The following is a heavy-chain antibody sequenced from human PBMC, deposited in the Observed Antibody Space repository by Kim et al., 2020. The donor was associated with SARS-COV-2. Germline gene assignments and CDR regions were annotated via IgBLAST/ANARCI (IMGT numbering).Heavy chain of an antibody. V-gene: IGHV1-18*01. Sequence: AQKLQGRVTMTTDTSTSTAYMELRSLRSDDTAVYYCARVVAVAGTRWFDPWGQGTLVTVSS. J-gene: IGHJ5*02. D-gene: IGHD6-19*01. CDR3: ARVVAVAGTRWFDP.